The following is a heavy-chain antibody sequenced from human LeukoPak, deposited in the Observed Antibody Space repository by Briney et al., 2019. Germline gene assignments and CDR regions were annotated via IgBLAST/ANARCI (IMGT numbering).Heavy chain of an antibody. J-gene: IGHJ5*02. D-gene: IGHD6-13*01. CDR1: GYTFTIYG. Sequence: GASVTVSCKASGYTFTIYGISWVRQAPGQGLEWMGWISAYNGNTNYAQKLQGRVTMTTDTSTSTAYMELRSLRSDDTAVYYCARDDWVAAAGNRFDPWGQGTLVTVSS. CDR3: ARDDWVAAAGNRFDP. V-gene: IGHV1-18*01. CDR2: ISAYNGNT.